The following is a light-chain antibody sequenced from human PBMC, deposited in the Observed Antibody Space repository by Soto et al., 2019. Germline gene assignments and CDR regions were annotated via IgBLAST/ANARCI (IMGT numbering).Light chain of an antibody. CDR3: QQYNSYSYS. Sequence: DIQMTQSPSTLSASVGDRVTITCRASHSISSWLAWYQQKPGKAPKLLIYDASILESGVPSRFSGSGSGTEFTLTISCLQTDDFATYYCQQYNSYSYSFGQGTKLEIK. CDR1: HSISSW. CDR2: DAS. V-gene: IGKV1-5*01. J-gene: IGKJ2*01.